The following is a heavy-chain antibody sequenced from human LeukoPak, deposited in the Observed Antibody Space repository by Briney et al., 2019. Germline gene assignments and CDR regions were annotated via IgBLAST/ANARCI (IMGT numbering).Heavy chain of an antibody. Sequence: SETLSLTCTVSGGSISSGSYYWSWIRQPAGKGLEWIGRIYTSGSTNYNPSLKSRVTISVDTSKNQFSLKLSSVTAADTAVYYCARANGYSSSWYRIDFDYWGQGTLVTVSS. D-gene: IGHD6-13*01. J-gene: IGHJ4*02. CDR3: ARANGYSSSWYRIDFDY. CDR2: IYTSGST. CDR1: GGSISSGSYY. V-gene: IGHV4-61*02.